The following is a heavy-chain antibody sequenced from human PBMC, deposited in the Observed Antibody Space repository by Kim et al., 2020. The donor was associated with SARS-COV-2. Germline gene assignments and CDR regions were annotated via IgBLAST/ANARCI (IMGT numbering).Heavy chain of an antibody. Sequence: ASVKVSCKASGYTFTSYAMNWVRQAPGQGLEWMGWINTNTGNPTYAQGFTGRFVFSLDTSVSTAYLQISSLKAEDTAVYYCATADIVAHETIYGMDVWGQGTTVTVSS. J-gene: IGHJ6*02. V-gene: IGHV7-4-1*02. CDR3: ATADIVAHETIYGMDV. CDR2: INTNTGNP. D-gene: IGHD5-12*01. CDR1: GYTFTSYA.